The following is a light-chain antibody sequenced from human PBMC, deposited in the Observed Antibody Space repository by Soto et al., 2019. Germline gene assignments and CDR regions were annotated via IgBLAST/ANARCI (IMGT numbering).Light chain of an antibody. CDR3: LQDDNYPRT. CDR2: GAS. CDR1: QDIRNE. J-gene: IGKJ2*01. V-gene: IGKV1-6*01. Sequence: AIQMTQSPSSLSASVGDRVTITCRASQDIRNELGWYQQKSGTAPKLLIYGASNLQSGVPSRFSGSGSGTDFTLTISSLQPEDFATYYCLQDDNYPRTFGQGTKLEI.